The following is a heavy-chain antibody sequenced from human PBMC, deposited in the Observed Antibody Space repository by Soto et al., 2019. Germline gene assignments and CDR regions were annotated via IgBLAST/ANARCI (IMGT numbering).Heavy chain of an antibody. V-gene: IGHV3-48*04. Sequence: GGSLRLSCKASGFTFSSFTMNWVRQAPGKGLEWVSYISSSGSTIYYADSVKGRFTISRDNAKNSLYLQMNSLRAEDTAVYYWAREGTEGAREWLWETIYYHYGMEGWGQGTTVTVSS. CDR3: AREGTEGAREWLWETIYYHYGMEG. D-gene: IGHD3-3*01. J-gene: IGHJ6*02. CDR2: ISSSGSTI. CDR1: GFTFSSFT.